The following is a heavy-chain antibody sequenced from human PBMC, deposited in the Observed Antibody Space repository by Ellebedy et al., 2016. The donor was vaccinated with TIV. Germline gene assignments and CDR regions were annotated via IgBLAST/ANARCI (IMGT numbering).Heavy chain of an antibody. J-gene: IGHJ2*01. D-gene: IGHD3-10*01. V-gene: IGHV3-13*01. Sequence: GESLKISCAASGFSLTGSDLHWVRRPAGKGLEWVSASGAAGDTYYPDSVRGRFTISRESAKNSFYLQMHSLTAGDTAVYYCARGGPGGDNWFFGLWGRGTRVTVSS. CDR3: ARGGPGGDNWFFGL. CDR2: SGAAGDT. CDR1: GFSLTGSD.